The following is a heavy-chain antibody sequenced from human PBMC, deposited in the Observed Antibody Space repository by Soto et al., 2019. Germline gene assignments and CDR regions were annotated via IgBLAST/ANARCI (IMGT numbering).Heavy chain of an antibody. Sequence: QVQLQESGPGLVKPSGTLSLTCTVSGGSIGSSNWWSWVRQPPGKGLEWIGEIYHSGSTNYNPSLESRVTISVDKSKNQFSLKLSSLTAADTAVYYCAKDIYYFDYWGQGTLVTVSS. J-gene: IGHJ4*02. V-gene: IGHV4-4*02. CDR1: GGSIGSSNW. D-gene: IGHD2-21*01. CDR3: AKDIYYFDY. CDR2: IYHSGST.